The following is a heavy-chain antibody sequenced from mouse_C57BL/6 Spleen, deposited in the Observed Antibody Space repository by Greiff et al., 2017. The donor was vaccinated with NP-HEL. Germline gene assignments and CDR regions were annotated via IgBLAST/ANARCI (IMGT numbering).Heavy chain of an antibody. CDR3: AREGLPYAMDY. V-gene: IGHV5-4*01. Sequence: DVKLVESGGGLVKPGGSLKLSCAASGFTFSSYAMSWVRQTPEKRLEWVATISDGGSYTYYPDNVKGRFTISRDNAKNNLYLQMSHLKSEDTAMYYCAREGLPYAMDYWGQGTSVTVSS. CDR1: GFTFSSYA. CDR2: ISDGGSYT. D-gene: IGHD2-2*01. J-gene: IGHJ4*01.